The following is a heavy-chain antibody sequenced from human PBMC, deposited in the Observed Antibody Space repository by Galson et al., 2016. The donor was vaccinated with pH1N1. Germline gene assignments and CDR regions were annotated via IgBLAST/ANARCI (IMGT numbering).Heavy chain of an antibody. J-gene: IGHJ3*02. CDR1: GYRFTSYW. D-gene: IGHD4-17*01. CDR2: VNPGGSTI. Sequence: QSGAEVKKPGESLKISCKASGYRFTSYWIAWVRQVPGKGLEWVGVVNPGGSTIRYGPPFQGQVTISSDKSLNPAYLQWISLKASDTATYYCARQYAFGDYRGNAFDIWGQGTMVIVSS. V-gene: IGHV5-51*03. CDR3: ARQYAFGDYRGNAFDI.